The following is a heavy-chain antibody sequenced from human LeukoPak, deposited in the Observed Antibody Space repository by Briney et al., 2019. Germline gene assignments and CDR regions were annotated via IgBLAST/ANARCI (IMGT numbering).Heavy chain of an antibody. J-gene: IGHJ4*02. V-gene: IGHV3-48*01. CDR2: ISSSSSHI. Sequence: GGSLRLSGVGSGFTFNRHSMNWVRQAPGKGLEWISYISSSSSHIYYSDSVKGRFTISRDNAKNSVYLQMNSLRAEDTAVYFCARDRAGYNWVDYWGQGTLVSVSS. CDR3: ARDRAGYNWVDY. CDR1: GFTFNRHS. D-gene: IGHD5-24*01.